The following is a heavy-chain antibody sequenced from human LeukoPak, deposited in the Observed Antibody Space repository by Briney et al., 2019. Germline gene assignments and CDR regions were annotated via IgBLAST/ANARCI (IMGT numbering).Heavy chain of an antibody. V-gene: IGHV4-59*12. J-gene: IGHJ6*03. CDR1: GGSISSYY. D-gene: IGHD6-13*01. CDR2: IYYSGST. CDR3: ARTVAAAPEYYYYYYMDV. Sequence: PSETLSLTCTVSGGSISSYYWSWIRQPPGKGLEWIGYIYYSGSTNYNPSLKSRVTISVDTSKNQFSLQLNSVTPEDTAVYYCARTVAAAPEYYYYYYMDVWGKGTTVTVSS.